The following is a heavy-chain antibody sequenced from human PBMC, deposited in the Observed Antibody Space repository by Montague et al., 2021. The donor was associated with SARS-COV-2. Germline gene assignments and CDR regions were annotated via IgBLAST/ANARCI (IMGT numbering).Heavy chain of an antibody. J-gene: IGHJ4*02. CDR1: GDSVSSNTAA. CDR2: TYYRSKWYN. CDR3: ARGISATNK. V-gene: IGHV6-1*01. D-gene: IGHD6-13*01. Sequence: CAISGDSVSSNTAAWNWIRQSPSRGLEWLGRTYYRSKWYNDYAVSVKSRISFNADTSKNQFSLQLNSVTPEDTAVYYCARGISATNKWGQGTLVTVSS.